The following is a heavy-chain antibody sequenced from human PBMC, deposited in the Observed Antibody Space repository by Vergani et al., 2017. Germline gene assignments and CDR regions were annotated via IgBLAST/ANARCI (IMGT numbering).Heavy chain of an antibody. D-gene: IGHD3-22*01. CDR3: ARDFYYDSSGVDY. CDR1: GFTFGDYA. CDR2: IRSKAYGGTT. Sequence: EVQLVESGGGLVQPGRSLRLSCTASGFTFGDYAMSWFRQAPGKGLEWVGFIRSKAYGGTTEYAASVKGRFTISRDDSKSIAYLQMNSLKTEDTAVYYCARDFYYDSSGVDYWGQGTLVTVSS. V-gene: IGHV3-49*03. J-gene: IGHJ4*02.